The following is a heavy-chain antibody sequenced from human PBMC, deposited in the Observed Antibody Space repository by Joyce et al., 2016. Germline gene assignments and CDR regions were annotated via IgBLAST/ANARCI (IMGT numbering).Heavy chain of an antibody. CDR2: IDPNRGDT. CDR3: ARGLGSYWYFDL. V-gene: IGHV1-2*04. Sequence: QEQLVQSGAELKKPGASVKVSCRASGYTFTGYRLHWVRQAPGQGLEWMGWIDPNRGDTNYAQKFHGWVTMARDTSISTAYMELSRLRSDDTAVYYCARGLGSYWYFDLWGRGTLVTVSS. D-gene: IGHD2-15*01. J-gene: IGHJ2*01. CDR1: GYTFTGYR.